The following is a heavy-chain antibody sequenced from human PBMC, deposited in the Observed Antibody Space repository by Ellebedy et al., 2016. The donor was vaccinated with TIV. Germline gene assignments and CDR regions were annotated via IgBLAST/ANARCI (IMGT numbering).Heavy chain of an antibody. Sequence: GESLKISCAASGFTFSGSAIHWVRQASGKGLEWVGRIRSKANSYATAYAASVEGRFGISRDDSENTAYLQMNSLRTEDTAVYYCSISEYGDTGMAYWGQGTLVTVSS. D-gene: IGHD4/OR15-4a*01. CDR2: IRSKANSYAT. J-gene: IGHJ4*02. CDR1: GFTFSGSA. V-gene: IGHV3-73*01. CDR3: SISEYGDTGMAY.